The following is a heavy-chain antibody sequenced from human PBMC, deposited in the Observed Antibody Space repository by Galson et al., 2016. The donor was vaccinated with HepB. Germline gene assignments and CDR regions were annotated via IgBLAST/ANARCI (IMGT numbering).Heavy chain of an antibody. CDR3: AGRRDGSGDGFDI. CDR2: IKKKADRYAT. CDR1: GFSFSDST. J-gene: IGHJ3*02. Sequence: SLRLSCAASGFSFSDSTMHWVRQASGKGLEWIGRIKKKADRYATTYVASVEGRFTISRDDSENTAYLQMHSLKTEDTAVYYCAGRRDGSGDGFDIWGQGTMVTVTS. V-gene: IGHV3-73*01. D-gene: IGHD5-24*01.